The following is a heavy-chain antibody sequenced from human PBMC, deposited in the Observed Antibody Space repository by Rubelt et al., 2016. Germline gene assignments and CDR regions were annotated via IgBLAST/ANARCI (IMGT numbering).Heavy chain of an antibody. J-gene: IGHJ4*02. Sequence: QVQLVQSGAEVKKPGASVKVSCKASGYTFTSYAMHWVPQAPGHRLEWMGWINAGNGNTKCSQKFQGRVTITRDTSASTAYMELSSLRSEDTAVYYCAREGLAVAHDYWGQGTLVTVSS. V-gene: IGHV1-3*01. CDR2: INAGNGNT. CDR3: AREGLAVAHDY. D-gene: IGHD6-19*01. CDR1: GYTFTSYA.